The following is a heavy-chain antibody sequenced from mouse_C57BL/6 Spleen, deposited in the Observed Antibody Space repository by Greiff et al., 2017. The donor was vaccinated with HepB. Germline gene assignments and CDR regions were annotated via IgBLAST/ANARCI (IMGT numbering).Heavy chain of an antibody. J-gene: IGHJ1*03. CDR1: GYSFTDYN. D-gene: IGHD2-5*01. V-gene: IGHV1-39*01. CDR3: ARGDYSNQRGYFDV. Sequence: VQLQQSGPELVKPGASVKISCKASGYSFTDYNMNWVKQSNGKSLEWIGVINPNYGTTIYNQKFKGKATLTVDQSSSTAYMQLNSLTSKDSAVYYCARGDYSNQRGYFDVWGTGTTVTVSS. CDR2: INPNYGTT.